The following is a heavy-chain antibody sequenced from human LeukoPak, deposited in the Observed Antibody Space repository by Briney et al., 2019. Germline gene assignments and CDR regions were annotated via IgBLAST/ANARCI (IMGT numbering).Heavy chain of an antibody. CDR3: VRGVIPPGTRVGCFDH. Sequence: ASVEFSCKTSGYTFTAYFLHWVRQAPGQGFEWMGWINPNSGGTNYAQKFQGRVTMTRDTSISTVYMELSSLRSDDTAVYYCVRGVIPPGTRVGCFDHWGQGTLVTVSS. V-gene: IGHV1-2*02. D-gene: IGHD2-2*01. CDR2: INPNSGGT. J-gene: IGHJ4*02. CDR1: GYTFTAYF.